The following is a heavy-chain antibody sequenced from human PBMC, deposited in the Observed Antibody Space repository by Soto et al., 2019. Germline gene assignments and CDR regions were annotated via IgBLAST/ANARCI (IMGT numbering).Heavy chain of an antibody. V-gene: IGHV1-69*13. D-gene: IGHD3-22*01. CDR2: IIPIFGTA. Sequence: ASVKVSCKASGCTFSSYAISWVRQAPGQGLEWMGGIIPIFGTANYAQKFQGRVTITADESTSTAYMELSSLRSEDTAVYYCARWNYYYDSSGYYYEDPPYYYGMDVWGQGTTVTVSS. J-gene: IGHJ6*02. CDR3: ARWNYYYDSSGYYYEDPPYYYGMDV. CDR1: GCTFSSYA.